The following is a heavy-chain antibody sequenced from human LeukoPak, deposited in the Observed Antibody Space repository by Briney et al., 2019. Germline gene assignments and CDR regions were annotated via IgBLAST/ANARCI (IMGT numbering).Heavy chain of an antibody. D-gene: IGHD6-19*01. J-gene: IGHJ3*02. Sequence: SETLSLTCTVSGGSISSYYWSWIRQPPGKGLEWIGYIYYSGSTNYNPSLKSRVTISVDTSKNQLSLKLSSVTAADTAVYYCASHSSGWSHDAFDIWGQGTMVTVSS. CDR2: IYYSGST. CDR3: ASHSSGWSHDAFDI. CDR1: GGSISSYY. V-gene: IGHV4-59*08.